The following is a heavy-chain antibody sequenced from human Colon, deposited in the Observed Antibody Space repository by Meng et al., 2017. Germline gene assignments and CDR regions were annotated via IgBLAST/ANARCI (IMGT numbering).Heavy chain of an antibody. J-gene: IGHJ4*02. Sequence: EVRRVESGRGLVKPGESLRLSCAASGFTFSSYGMSWVRQAPGKGLEWVSTISNNGGSTYYADSVKGRFTISRDNSKNTLYLQMNSLRAEDTAVYYCANGYSPDYWGQGTLVTVSS. CDR3: ANGYSPDY. CDR2: ISNNGGST. D-gene: IGHD5-18*01. CDR1: GFTFSSYG. V-gene: IGHV3-23*04.